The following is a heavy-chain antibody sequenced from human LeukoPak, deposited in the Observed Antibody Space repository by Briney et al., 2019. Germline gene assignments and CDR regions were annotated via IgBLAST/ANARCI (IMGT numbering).Heavy chain of an antibody. CDR1: GFTFSSYS. CDR3: TTEPNSGSYYRSDY. D-gene: IGHD1-26*01. J-gene: IGHJ4*02. Sequence: TGGSLRLSCAASGFTFSSYSMNWVRQAPGKGLEWVGRIKSKTDGGTTDYAAPVKGRFTISRDDSKNTLYLQMNSLKTEDTAVYYCTTEPNSGSYYRSDYWGQGTLVTVSS. V-gene: IGHV3-15*01. CDR2: IKSKTDGGTT.